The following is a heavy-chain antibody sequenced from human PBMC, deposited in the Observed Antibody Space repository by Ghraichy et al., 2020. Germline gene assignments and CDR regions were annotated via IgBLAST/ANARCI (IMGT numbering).Heavy chain of an antibody. V-gene: IGHV1-18*01. J-gene: IGHJ4*02. CDR1: GYTFTSYG. D-gene: IGHD2-15*01. CDR3: ARDLSKAGGSGLTDY. CDR2: ISAYNGNT. Sequence: ASVKVSCKASGYTFTSYGISWVRQAPGQGLEWMGWISAYNGNTNYAQKLQGRVTMTTDTSTSTAYMELRSLRSDDTAVYYCARDLSKAGGSGLTDYWGQGTLVTVSS.